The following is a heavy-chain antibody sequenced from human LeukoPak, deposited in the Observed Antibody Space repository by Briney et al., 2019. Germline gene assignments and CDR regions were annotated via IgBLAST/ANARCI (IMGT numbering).Heavy chain of an antibody. CDR1: GFAFSSYW. D-gene: IGHD1-26*01. CDR2: IKQDGGEK. Sequence: GGSLRLSCVASGFAFSSYWMSWVRPAPGKGLEWVANIKQDGGEKYYVDSVKGRFTISRDNAKNSLFLQMNSLRVEDTAVYYCARLGGSYYTYWGQGTLVTVSS. J-gene: IGHJ4*02. V-gene: IGHV3-7*01. CDR3: ARLGGSYYTY.